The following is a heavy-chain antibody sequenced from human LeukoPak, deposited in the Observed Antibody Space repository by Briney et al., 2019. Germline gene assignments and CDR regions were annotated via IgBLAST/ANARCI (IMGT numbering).Heavy chain of an antibody. J-gene: IGHJ3*02. CDR1: GGSISSYY. CDR2: IYYSGTT. CDR3: ARVSLTGTRAFDI. V-gene: IGHV4-59*01. D-gene: IGHD1-20*01. Sequence: SETLSLTCTVSGGSISSYYWSWIRQPPGKGPEWIGYIYYSGTTNYNPSLKSRVTISVDTSKNQFSLKLSSVTAADTAVYYCARVSLTGTRAFDIWGQGTMVTVSS.